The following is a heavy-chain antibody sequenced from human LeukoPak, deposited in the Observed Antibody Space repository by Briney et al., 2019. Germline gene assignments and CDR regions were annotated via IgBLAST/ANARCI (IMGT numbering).Heavy chain of an antibody. CDR2: IYYSGST. D-gene: IGHD1-26*01. J-gene: IGHJ4*02. CDR3: SRHDRNSGRYYDFDY. V-gene: IGHV4-59*08. CDR1: GGSISSYY. Sequence: SETLSLTCTVSGGSISSYYWSWIRQPPGKGPEWIGYIYYSGSTSYNPSLRSRVTISVDTSKNQFSLKLTSVTAADTAVYFCSRHDRNSGRYYDFDYWGQGTLVTVSS.